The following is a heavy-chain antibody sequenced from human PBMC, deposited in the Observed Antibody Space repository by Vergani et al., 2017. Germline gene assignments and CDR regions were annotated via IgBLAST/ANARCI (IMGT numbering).Heavy chain of an antibody. CDR2: IYYSGST. V-gene: IGHV4-39*07. J-gene: IGHJ6*02. CDR1: GGSISSSSYY. D-gene: IGHD1-26*01. CDR3: ARDRIVGATTMYYYYYGMDV. Sequence: QLQLQESGPGLVKPSETLSLTCTVSGGSISSSSYYWGWIRQPPGKGLEWIGSIYYSGSTYYNPSLNSRVTISVDTSKNQFSLKLSSVTAADTAVYYCARDRIVGATTMYYYYYGMDVWGQGTTVTVSS.